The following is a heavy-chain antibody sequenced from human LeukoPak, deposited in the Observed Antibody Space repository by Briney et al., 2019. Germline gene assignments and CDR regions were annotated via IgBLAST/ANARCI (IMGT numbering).Heavy chain of an antibody. CDR2: INPNSGGT. Sequence: GASVKVSCKASGYTFTGYYMHWVRQAPGQGLEWMGWINPNSGGTNYAQKLQGRVTMTTDTSTSTAYMELRNLRSDDTAVYYCARDAHRGATELDYWGQGTLVTVSS. D-gene: IGHD1-26*01. V-gene: IGHV1-2*02. J-gene: IGHJ4*02. CDR1: GYTFTGYY. CDR3: ARDAHRGATELDY.